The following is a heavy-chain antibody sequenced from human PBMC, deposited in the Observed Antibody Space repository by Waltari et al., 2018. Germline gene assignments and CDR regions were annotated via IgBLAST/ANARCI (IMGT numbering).Heavy chain of an antibody. CDR3: ARAMRPYYDYIGGSIPRAFGY. V-gene: IGHV3-7*01. Sequence: EVQLVESGGGLVQSGGSLRLSCAASGFTFSRYWMSWVRQAPGKGLEWVANIKHDGSEKYYVDYVKGRLTISGDNAKNSLYLQMNRLRAGDTAVYYWARAMRPYYDYIGGSIPRAFGYWGQGTLVTVSS. CDR1: GFTFSRYW. CDR2: IKHDGSEK. D-gene: IGHD3-16*01. J-gene: IGHJ4*02.